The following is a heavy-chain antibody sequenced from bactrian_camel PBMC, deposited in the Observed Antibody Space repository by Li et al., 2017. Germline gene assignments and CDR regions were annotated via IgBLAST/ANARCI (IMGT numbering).Heavy chain of an antibody. V-gene: IGHV3S55*01. D-gene: IGHD1*01. CDR2: VSKDART. Sequence: HVQLVESGGGSVQAGGFLRLSCAVSSYSFSTYFMGWYRQAPGNECELVSHVSKDARTYYVDSVKGRFTIAQDNAKDTLYLQMNSLKPEDTAMYYCAARAGGDSSFNWLWYAYWGQGTQVTVS. J-gene: IGHJ4*01. CDR1: SYSFSTYF. CDR3: AARAGGDSSFNWLWYAY.